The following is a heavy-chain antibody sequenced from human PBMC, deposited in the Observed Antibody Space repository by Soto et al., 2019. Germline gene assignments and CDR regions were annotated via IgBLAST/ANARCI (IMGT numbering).Heavy chain of an antibody. V-gene: IGHV4-61*01. CDR3: AREGRGYDYGLLDY. CDR2: IYYNGIT. J-gene: IGHJ4*02. CDR1: GVSVSSGSYY. Sequence: APLSLTCSFSGVSVSSGSYYWTWVRQPPGKGLEWIGYIYYNGITKYNPSLESRVTISIDTSNNQFSLKLISVTDADTAVYYCAREGRGYDYGLLDYWGQGTLVTVSS. D-gene: IGHD5-18*01.